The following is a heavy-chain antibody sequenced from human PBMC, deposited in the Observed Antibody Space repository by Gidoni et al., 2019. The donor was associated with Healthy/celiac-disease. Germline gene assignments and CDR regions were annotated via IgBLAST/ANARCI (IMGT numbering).Heavy chain of an antibody. J-gene: IGHJ4*02. CDR3: ATGTYSYGPSNFFDY. V-gene: IGHV4-59*01. CDR1: GGSIISYY. D-gene: IGHD5-18*01. CDR2: IYYSGST. Sequence: QVQLQESGPGLVKPSETLSLTCTVSGGSIISYYWSWIRQPPGKGVEWIGYIYYSGSTNYNPSLKSRVTISVDTSKNQFSLKLSSVTAADTAVYYCATGTYSYGPSNFFDYWGQGTLVTVSS.